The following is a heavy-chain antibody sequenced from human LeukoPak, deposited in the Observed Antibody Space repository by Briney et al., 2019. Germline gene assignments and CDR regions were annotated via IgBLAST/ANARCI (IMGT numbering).Heavy chain of an antibody. CDR2: IYDGRNT. CDR3: ARAGWGDDSWSGPTINWVDP. V-gene: IGHV4-59*11. CDR1: GGSITIHY. J-gene: IGHJ5*02. D-gene: IGHD3-3*01. Sequence: QPSETLSFTGTVSGGSITIHYWSWIRQPPGKGLVWSGYIYDGRNTNYNPSLKSRVTISADTSKNQFSLQLRSVTAADTAVYYCARAGWGDDSWSGPTINWVDPWGQGTLITVSS.